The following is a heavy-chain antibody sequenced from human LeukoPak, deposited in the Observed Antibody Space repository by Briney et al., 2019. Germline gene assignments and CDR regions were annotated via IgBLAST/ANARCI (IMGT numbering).Heavy chain of an antibody. CDR3: TTTEGTGTTGLFDY. J-gene: IGHJ4*02. CDR2: IESKTGGGTT. D-gene: IGHD1-1*01. V-gene: IGHV3-15*04. Sequence: PGGPLRFPCAASGFTFSNAWMSWVRQAPGKGLKWLGLIESKTGGGTTDYAAPVKGRFTISRDDPKNTLYLQMNSLKTEDTAVYYCTTTEGTGTTGLFDYWGQGTLVTVSS. CDR1: GFTFSNAW.